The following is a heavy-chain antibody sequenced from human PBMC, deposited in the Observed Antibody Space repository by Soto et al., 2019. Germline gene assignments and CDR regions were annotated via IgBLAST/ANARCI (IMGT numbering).Heavy chain of an antibody. V-gene: IGHV1-69*02. CDR2: IIPILGIA. CDR1: GRTFSIYT. Sequence: ASVKISCKSSGRTFSIYTISWVRQAPGQGLEWMGSIIPILGIANYAQKFQGRVTITADKSTSAAYMELSSLRSEDTAVYYCASEYPPGYCSGGSCYANADWGQGTLFIVSS. D-gene: IGHD2-15*01. J-gene: IGHJ4*02. CDR3: ASEYPPGYCSGGSCYANAD.